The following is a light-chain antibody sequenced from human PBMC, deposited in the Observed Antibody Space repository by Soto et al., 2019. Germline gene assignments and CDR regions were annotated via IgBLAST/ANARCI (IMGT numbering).Light chain of an antibody. CDR1: QSVSSSY. CDR2: GAF. V-gene: IGKV3-20*01. Sequence: EIVLTQSPGTLSLSPGERATLSCRASQSVSSSYLAWYQQKPGQAPRLLIYGAFSRATGIPDRFSGSGSGTDFTLTISRLEPEDFAVYYCQQYGSSPLGYTFGQGTKLEIK. J-gene: IGKJ2*01. CDR3: QQYGSSPLGYT.